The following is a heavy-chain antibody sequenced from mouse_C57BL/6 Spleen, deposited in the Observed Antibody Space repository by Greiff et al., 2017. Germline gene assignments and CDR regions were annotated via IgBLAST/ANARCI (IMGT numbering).Heavy chain of an antibody. CDR3: ARRGFITTGYYFDY. CDR2: IHPNSGST. V-gene: IGHV1-64*01. D-gene: IGHD1-1*01. Sequence: VQLQQPGAELVKPGASVKLSCKASGYTFTSYWMHWVKQRPGQGLEWIGMIHPNSGSTNYNEKFKSKATLTVDKSSSTAYMQLSSLTSEDSAVYYCARRGFITTGYYFDYWGQGTTLTVSS. J-gene: IGHJ2*01. CDR1: GYTFTSYW.